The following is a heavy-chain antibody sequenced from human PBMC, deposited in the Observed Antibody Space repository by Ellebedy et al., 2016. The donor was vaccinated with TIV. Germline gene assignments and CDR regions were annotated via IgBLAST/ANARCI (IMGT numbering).Heavy chain of an antibody. CDR1: GYTFTSYY. CDR3: AGSRYYYYGMDV. CDR2: INLSGGST. J-gene: IGHJ6*02. Sequence: ASVKVSXXASGYTFTSYYMHWVRQAPGQGLEWMGIINLSGGSTSYAQKFQGRVTMTRDTSTSTVYMELSSLRSEDTAVYYCAGSRYYYYGMDVWGQGTTVTVSS. V-gene: IGHV1-46*01.